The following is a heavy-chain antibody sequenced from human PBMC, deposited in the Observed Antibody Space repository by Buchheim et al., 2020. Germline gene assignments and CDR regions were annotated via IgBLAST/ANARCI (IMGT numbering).Heavy chain of an antibody. CDR2: ISSSSSTI. J-gene: IGHJ4*02. CDR1: GFTFSSYS. CDR3: ARARYYYDSSGYYYPSYFDY. V-gene: IGHV3-48*01. Sequence: EVQLVESGGGLVQPGGSLRLSCAASGFTFSSYSMNWVRQAPGKGLEWVSYISSSSSTIYYADSVKGRFTISRENAKNSQHLQMNSLRAEDTAVYYCARARYYYDSSGYYYPSYFDYWGQGTL. D-gene: IGHD3-22*01.